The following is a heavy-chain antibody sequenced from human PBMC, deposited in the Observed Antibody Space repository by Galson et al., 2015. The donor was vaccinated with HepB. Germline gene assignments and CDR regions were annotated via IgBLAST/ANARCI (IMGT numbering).Heavy chain of an antibody. CDR1: GFTFSSYW. V-gene: IGHV3-7*03. Sequence: SLRLSCAASGFTFSSYWMSWVRQAPGKGLEWVASIKEDGSEKHHVDSVKGRFTASRDNAKNSLYLQMSSLRAEDTAVYYCARDQRWGQNPLGYFDLWGRGTLVIVSS. J-gene: IGHJ2*01. D-gene: IGHD7-27*01. CDR3: ARDQRWGQNPLGYFDL. CDR2: IKEDGSEK.